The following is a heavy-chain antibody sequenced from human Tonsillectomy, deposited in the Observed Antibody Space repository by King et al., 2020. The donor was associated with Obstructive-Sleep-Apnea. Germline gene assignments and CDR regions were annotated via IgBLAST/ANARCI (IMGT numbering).Heavy chain of an antibody. J-gene: IGHJ3*02. CDR3: AKVWAAGPSLDAFDI. CDR2: ISWNSGSI. V-gene: IGHV3-9*01. Sequence: EVQLVESGGGLVQPGRSLRLSCAASGFTFDDYAMHWVRQAPGKGLEWVSGISWNSGSIGYADSVKGRFTISRDNAKNSLYLQMNSLRAEDTALYYCAKVWAAGPSLDAFDIWGQGTMVTVSS. CDR1: GFTFDDYA. D-gene: IGHD6-13*01.